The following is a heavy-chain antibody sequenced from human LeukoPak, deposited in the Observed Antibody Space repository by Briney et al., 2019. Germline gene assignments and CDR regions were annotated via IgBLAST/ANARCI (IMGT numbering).Heavy chain of an antibody. CDR2: VFYTGST. CDR1: GGSISTYY. V-gene: IGHV4-59*01. J-gene: IGHJ3*01. CDR3: VRLDPQFDSFDV. Sequence: SETLSLTCIVSGGSISTYYWTWIRQPPGKGLEWIGNVFYTGSTNYNPSLLSRVTVSVDTSKNQFSLQLTSVAAADTAVYYCVRLDPQFDSFDVWGQGTLVTVSS. D-gene: IGHD6-19*01.